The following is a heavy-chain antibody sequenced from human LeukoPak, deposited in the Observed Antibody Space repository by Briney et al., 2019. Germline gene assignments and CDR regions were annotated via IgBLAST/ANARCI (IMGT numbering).Heavy chain of an antibody. CDR1: GFTFSSYA. CDR3: AKDLGAADEYSYYFDY. CDR2: ISGSGGST. D-gene: IGHD1-26*01. Sequence: PGGSLRLSCAASGFTFSSYAMSWVRQAPGKGLEGVSAISGSGGSTYCADSVKGRFTISRDNSKNTLYLQMNSLRAEDTAVYYCAKDLGAADEYSYYFDYWGQGTLVTVSS. J-gene: IGHJ4*02. V-gene: IGHV3-23*01.